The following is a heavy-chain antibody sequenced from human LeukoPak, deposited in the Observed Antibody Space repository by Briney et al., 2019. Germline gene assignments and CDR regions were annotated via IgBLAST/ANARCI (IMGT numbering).Heavy chain of an antibody. D-gene: IGHD2-2*02. CDR3: ARSIVVVPAAIWFDAFDI. Sequence: PSETLSLTCTVSGGSIRRGNYYWSWIRQPAGKGLEWIGRIYTSGSTNYNPSLKSRVTMSVDTSKNQFSLKLSSVTAADTAVYYCARSIVVVPAAIWFDAFDIWGQGTMVTVS. V-gene: IGHV4-61*02. CDR1: GGSIRRGNYY. CDR2: IYTSGST. J-gene: IGHJ3*02.